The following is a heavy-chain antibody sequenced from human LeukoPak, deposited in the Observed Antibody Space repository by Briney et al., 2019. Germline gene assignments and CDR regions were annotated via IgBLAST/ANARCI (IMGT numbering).Heavy chain of an antibody. CDR2: INPNSGGT. CDR3: ARENSSSWYGWFDP. D-gene: IGHD6-13*01. V-gene: IGHV1-2*02. J-gene: IGHJ5*02. CDR1: GYSFTDYY. Sequence: ASVKVSCKASGYSFTDYYIHWVRQAPGQGLEWIGWINPNSGGTNYAQKFQGRVTMTRDTSISTAYMELSRLRSDDTAVYYCARENSSSWYGWFDPWGQGTLVTVSS.